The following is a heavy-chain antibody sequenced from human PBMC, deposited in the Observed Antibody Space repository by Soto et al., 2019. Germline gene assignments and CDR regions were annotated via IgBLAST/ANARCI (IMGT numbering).Heavy chain of an antibody. CDR2: IDGSGGTT. Sequence: ETLRLSCAASGFPFSSTDMTWVRQAPGKGLDWVSTIDGSGGTTYYADSVKGRFTISRDNSMNTVYLQMNSLRADDTALYYCAKNSGWFNTWGQGALVTVSS. D-gene: IGHD3-10*01. CDR1: GFPFSSTD. CDR3: AKNSGWFNT. V-gene: IGHV3-23*01. J-gene: IGHJ5*02.